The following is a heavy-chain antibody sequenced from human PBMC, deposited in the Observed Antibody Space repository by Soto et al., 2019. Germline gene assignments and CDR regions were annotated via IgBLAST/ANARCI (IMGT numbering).Heavy chain of an antibody. Sequence: GGSLRLSCAASRSTFSSYAMSWVRQAPGKGLEWVSAISASSGNTYYADSVKGRFTISRDNSKNTLYLQMNSLRAEDSAVYYCAKDRGCSGGTCYLSYFDVWGQGTLVTVSS. D-gene: IGHD2-15*01. CDR3: AKDRGCSGGTCYLSYFDV. CDR1: RSTFSSYA. J-gene: IGHJ4*02. CDR2: ISASSGNT. V-gene: IGHV3-23*01.